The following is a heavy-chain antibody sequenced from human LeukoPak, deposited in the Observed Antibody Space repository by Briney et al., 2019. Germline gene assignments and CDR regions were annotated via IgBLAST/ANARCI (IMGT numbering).Heavy chain of an antibody. J-gene: IGHJ2*01. CDR3: ARGGYGAYYFDL. V-gene: IGHV3-74*01. Sequence: GGSLRLSCAASGFTFSNCWMHWVRQAPGKGLVWVSRINSDGIRTNYADSVKGRFTISRDNAENTLYLQMNSLRAEDTAVYYCARGGYGAYYFDLWGRGTLVTVSS. CDR2: INSDGIRT. D-gene: IGHD4-17*01. CDR1: GFTFSNCW.